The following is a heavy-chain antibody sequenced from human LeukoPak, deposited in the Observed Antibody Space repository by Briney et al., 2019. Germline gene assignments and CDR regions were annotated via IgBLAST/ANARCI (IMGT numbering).Heavy chain of an antibody. V-gene: IGHV4-4*07. CDR2: LYSSGSA. CDR1: GGSISNYY. D-gene: IGHD3-3*01. Sequence: SETLSLTCSVSGGSISNYYWSWIRQPPGRGLELIGSLYSSGSAKFNPSLTSRVTMSLDTSQNQFSLKPSSVTAEDSAMYHCARFKSGGFYYFDSWGQGILVIVSS. CDR3: ARFKSGGFYYFDS. J-gene: IGHJ4*02.